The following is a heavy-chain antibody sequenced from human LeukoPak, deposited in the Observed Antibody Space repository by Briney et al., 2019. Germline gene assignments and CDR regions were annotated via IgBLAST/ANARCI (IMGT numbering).Heavy chain of an antibody. Sequence: SETLSLTCTVSGGSISSGSYYWSWIRQPPGKGLEWIGYIYYSGSTNYNPSLKSRVTISVDTSKNQFSLKLSSVTAADTAVYYCARGGGYSSGWSSWGQGTLVTVSS. CDR1: GGSISSGSYY. CDR3: ARGGGYSSGWSS. CDR2: IYYSGST. D-gene: IGHD6-19*01. V-gene: IGHV4-61*01. J-gene: IGHJ4*02.